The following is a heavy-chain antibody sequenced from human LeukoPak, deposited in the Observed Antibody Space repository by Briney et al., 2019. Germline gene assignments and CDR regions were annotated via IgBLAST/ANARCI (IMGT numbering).Heavy chain of an antibody. J-gene: IGHJ4*02. CDR1: GFSLSTRGVG. V-gene: IGHV2-5*01. CDR2: IYWNNDD. Sequence: SGPTLVKPTQTLTLTCTFSGFSLSTRGVGVGWIRQPPGKAPEWLALIYWNNDDRHSPSLKSRLTIPKDTSKNQVVLTMTNMDPVDTATYYCASSRYDILTGHYNFVYWGQGTLVTVSS. D-gene: IGHD3-9*01. CDR3: ASSRYDILTGHYNFVY.